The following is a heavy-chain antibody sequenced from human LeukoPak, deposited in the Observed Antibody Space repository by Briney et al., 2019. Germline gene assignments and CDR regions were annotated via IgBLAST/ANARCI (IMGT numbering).Heavy chain of an antibody. D-gene: IGHD3-3*01. Sequence: PGGSLRLSCAASGFTFDRFTIHWVRQTPGKGLEWVSLINRRGHTFYADSVKGRFTISRDSTTNSLYLQMNRLRAEDTAVYYCARDTDDFQGLDIWGLGTMVTVSS. V-gene: IGHV3-43*01. CDR2: INRRGHT. J-gene: IGHJ3*02. CDR1: GFTFDRFT. CDR3: ARDTDDFQGLDI.